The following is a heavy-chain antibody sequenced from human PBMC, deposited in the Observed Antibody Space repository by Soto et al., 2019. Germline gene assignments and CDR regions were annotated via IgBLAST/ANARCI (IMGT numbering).Heavy chain of an antibody. J-gene: IGHJ5*02. Sequence: ASVKVSCKGCGYTFTGYYMHWVRQAPGQGLEWMGWINPNSGGTNYAQKFQGWVTMTRDTSISTAYMELSRLRSDDTAVYYCARSAFRPRIASAFDPWGQGTLVTVSS. D-gene: IGHD3-22*01. CDR3: ARSAFRPRIASAFDP. CDR2: INPNSGGT. V-gene: IGHV1-2*04. CDR1: GYTFTGYY.